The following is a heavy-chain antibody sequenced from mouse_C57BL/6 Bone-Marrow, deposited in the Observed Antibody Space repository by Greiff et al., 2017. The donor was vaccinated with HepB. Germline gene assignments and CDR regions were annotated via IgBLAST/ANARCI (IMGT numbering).Heavy chain of an antibody. D-gene: IGHD4-1*01. Sequence: QVQLQQSGPELVKPGASVKISCKASGYAFSSSWMNWVKQRPGKGLEWIGRIYPGDGDTNYNGKFKGKATLTADKSSSTAYMQLSSLTSEDSAVYFCARRGWEEGYYFDYWGQGTTLTVSS. CDR3: ARRGWEEGYYFDY. CDR1: GYAFSSSW. V-gene: IGHV1-82*01. J-gene: IGHJ2*01. CDR2: IYPGDGDT.